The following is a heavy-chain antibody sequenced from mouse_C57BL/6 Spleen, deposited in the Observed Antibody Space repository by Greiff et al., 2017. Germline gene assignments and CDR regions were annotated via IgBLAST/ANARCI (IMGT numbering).Heavy chain of an antibody. CDR1: GYTFTSYW. CDR3: ARSYGNYFDY. V-gene: IGHV1-50*01. Sequence: QLQQPGAELVKPGASVKLSCKASGYTFTSYWMQWVKQRPGQGLEWIGEIDPSDSYTNYNQKFKGKATLTVDTSSSTAYMQLSSLTSEDSAVYYCARSYGNYFDYWGQGTTLTVSS. CDR2: IDPSDSYT. J-gene: IGHJ2*01. D-gene: IGHD2-1*01.